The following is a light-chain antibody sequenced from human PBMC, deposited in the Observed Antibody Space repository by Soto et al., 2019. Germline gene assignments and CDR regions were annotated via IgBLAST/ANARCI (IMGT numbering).Light chain of an antibody. CDR2: WAS. CDR3: QQSYDAPQT. Sequence: DIVMTQSPDSLAVSLGERATIDCKSSQSLLYSPNNKNYLSWYQQKPGQPPKLLIYWASTRESVVPDRFTGSGSGTDFILTIRSLQAEDVVVYSCQQSYDAPQTFGRGTKVEIK. V-gene: IGKV4-1*01. J-gene: IGKJ1*01. CDR1: QSLLYSPNNKNY.